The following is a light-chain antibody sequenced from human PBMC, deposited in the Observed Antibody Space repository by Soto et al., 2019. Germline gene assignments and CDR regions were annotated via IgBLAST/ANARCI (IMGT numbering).Light chain of an antibody. J-gene: IGLJ2*01. CDR3: GLYTRAETVV. CDR1: KEVDSYNR. Sequence: QSALTQPPSVSGSPGQSVTISCTGSKEVDSYNRVSWYQQTPCTSPKLLIYDVPKRASGISDRFSGSKSGNTASLTISGLHTYDEGDYYCGLYTRAETVVLGGGTKVTVL. CDR2: DVP. V-gene: IGLV2-18*01.